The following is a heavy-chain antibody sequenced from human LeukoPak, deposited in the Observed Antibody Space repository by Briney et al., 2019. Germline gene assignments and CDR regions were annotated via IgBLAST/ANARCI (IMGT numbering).Heavy chain of an antibody. Sequence: GGSLRLSCAASGFTFSSNAMHWARQAPGKGLEFVSAISSDGGNTYYANSVKGRFTISRDNSKNTLYLQMGGLRAEDMSVYYCARGGRYSRDTFDIWGQGTMVAVSS. CDR2: ISSDGGNT. CDR3: ARGGRYSRDTFDI. CDR1: GFTFSSNA. D-gene: IGHD5-18*01. J-gene: IGHJ3*02. V-gene: IGHV3-64*01.